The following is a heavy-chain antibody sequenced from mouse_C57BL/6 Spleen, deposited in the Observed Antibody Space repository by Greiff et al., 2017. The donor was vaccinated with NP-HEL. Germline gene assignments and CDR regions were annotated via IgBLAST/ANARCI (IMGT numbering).Heavy chain of an antibody. CDR2: INPSTGGT. D-gene: IGHD4-1*02. V-gene: IGHV1-42*01. Sequence: EVQLQQSGPELVKPGASVKISCKASGYSFTGYYMNWVKQSPEKSLEWIGEINPSTGGTTYNQKFKAKATLTVDKSSSTAYMQLKSLTSEDSAVYYCARRSQLIYDWYFDVWGTGTTVTVSS. CDR1: GYSFTGYY. J-gene: IGHJ1*03. CDR3: ARRSQLIYDWYFDV.